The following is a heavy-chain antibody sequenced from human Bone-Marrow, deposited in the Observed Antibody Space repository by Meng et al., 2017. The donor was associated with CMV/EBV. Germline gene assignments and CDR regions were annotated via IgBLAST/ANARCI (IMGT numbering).Heavy chain of an antibody. V-gene: IGHV4-31*03. CDR3: ARVGPYGDYFVYFDY. Sequence: QLQLQESGPGLVKPSQTLSLTCTVSGGSISSGGYYWSWIRQHPGKGLEWIGYIYYSGSTYYNPSLKSRVTISVDTSKNQFSLKLSSVTAADTAVYYCARVGPYGDYFVYFDYWGQGTLVTVSS. CDR2: IYYSGST. CDR1: GGSISSGGYY. J-gene: IGHJ4*02. D-gene: IGHD4-17*01.